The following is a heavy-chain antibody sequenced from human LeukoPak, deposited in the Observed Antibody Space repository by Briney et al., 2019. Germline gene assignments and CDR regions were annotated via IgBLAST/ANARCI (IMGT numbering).Heavy chain of an antibody. V-gene: IGHV3-30*02. CDR3: ARADRFNYDFWSGYSYYFDY. CDR2: IQYDGSNK. J-gene: IGHJ4*02. CDR1: GFTFSNYG. D-gene: IGHD3-3*01. Sequence: GGSLRLSCAASGFTFSNYGIHWVRQAPGKGLEWVAFIQYDGSNKYYADSVKGRFTVSRDNSKNTLYLQMNSLRAEDTAVYYCARADRFNYDFWSGYSYYFDYWGQGTLVTVSS.